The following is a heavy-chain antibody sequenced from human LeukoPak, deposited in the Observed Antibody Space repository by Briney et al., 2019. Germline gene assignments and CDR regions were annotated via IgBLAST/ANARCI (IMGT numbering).Heavy chain of an antibody. V-gene: IGHV3-7*01. D-gene: IGHD6-13*01. Sequence: GGSLRLSCAASGFTFSSYWMSWVRQAPGKGLEWVANIKLDGSEKYYVDSVKGRFTISRDNAKNSLYLQMNSLSAEDTAVYYCGSIGSSWYEDYCGRGTLVTVSS. CDR3: GSIGSSWYEDY. CDR2: IKLDGSEK. CDR1: GFTFSSYW. J-gene: IGHJ4*02.